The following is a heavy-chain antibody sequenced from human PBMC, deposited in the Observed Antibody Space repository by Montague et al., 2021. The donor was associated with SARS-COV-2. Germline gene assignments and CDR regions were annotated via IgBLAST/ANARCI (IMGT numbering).Heavy chain of an antibody. V-gene: IGHV4-39*01. CDR2: IYYSGST. Sequence: SETLSLTCTVSGGSISSSSYYWGWIRQPPGKGLEWIGSIYYSGSTYYNPSLKSRVTISVDTSKNQFPLKLSSVTAAGTAAYYCARKEMKYSSIWSTGGNWFDPWGQGTLVTVSS. CDR3: ARKEMKYSSIWSTGGNWFDP. CDR1: GGSISSSSYY. D-gene: IGHD6-13*01. J-gene: IGHJ5*02.